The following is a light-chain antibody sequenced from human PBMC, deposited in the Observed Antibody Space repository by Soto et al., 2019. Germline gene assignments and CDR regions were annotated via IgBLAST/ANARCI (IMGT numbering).Light chain of an antibody. CDR3: SSYTSSSTLGV. J-gene: IGLJ1*01. CDR1: SSDVGGYNY. Sequence: QSVLTQPASVSGSPGQSITISCTGTSSDVGGYNYVSWYQQHPGKAPKLMIYEVNNRPSGVSNRFSGSKSVSTASLTISGLQAEDEADYYCSSYTSSSTLGVFGTGTKLTVL. V-gene: IGLV2-14*01. CDR2: EVN.